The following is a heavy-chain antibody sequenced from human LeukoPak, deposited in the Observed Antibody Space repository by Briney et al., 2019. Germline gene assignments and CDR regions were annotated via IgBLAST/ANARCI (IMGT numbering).Heavy chain of an antibody. D-gene: IGHD7-27*01. V-gene: IGHV3-23*01. J-gene: IGHJ4*02. Sequence: GGSLRLSCAASGFTFSSYAMSWVRQASGKGLEWVSAISGSGGSTYYADSVKGRFTISRDNSKNTLYLQMNSLRAEDTAVYYCARNWGGHSGPLGYWGQGTLVTVSS. CDR3: ARNWGGHSGPLGY. CDR2: ISGSGGST. CDR1: GFTFSSYA.